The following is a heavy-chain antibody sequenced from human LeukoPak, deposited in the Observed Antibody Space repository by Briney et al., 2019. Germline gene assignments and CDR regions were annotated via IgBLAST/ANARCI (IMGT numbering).Heavy chain of an antibody. V-gene: IGHV3-23*01. CDR3: AKDRAPYGSGGGEDYFDL. CDR2: SSGSGAST. Sequence: GGSLRLSCVGSGFTFINYAMTWVRQSPGRGLEYVSSSSGSGASTHYADSAKGRFTISRDNSRNTLYLEMSSLRAEDSALYYCAKDRAPYGSGGGEDYFDLWGRGTLVTVSS. D-gene: IGHD3-10*01. J-gene: IGHJ2*01. CDR1: GFTFINYA.